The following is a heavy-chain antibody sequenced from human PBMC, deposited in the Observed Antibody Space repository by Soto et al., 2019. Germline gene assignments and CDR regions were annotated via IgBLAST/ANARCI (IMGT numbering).Heavy chain of an antibody. CDR1: GGSISSTNW. J-gene: IGHJ4*02. CDR2: IYHSGST. Sequence: SETLSLTCAVSGGSISSTNWWRWVRQPPGKGLEWIGEIYHSGSTNYNPSLKSRVTISVDKSKNQFSLKLDSVTAADTAVYYCARATHTNYVDYWGQATLVTVSS. D-gene: IGHD4-4*01. CDR3: ARATHTNYVDY. V-gene: IGHV4-4*02.